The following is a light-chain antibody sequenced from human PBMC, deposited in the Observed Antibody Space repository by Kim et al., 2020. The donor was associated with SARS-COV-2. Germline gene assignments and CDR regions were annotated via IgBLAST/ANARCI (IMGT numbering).Light chain of an antibody. Sequence: ASVGDRVTITCQASQDITNHLNGYQQKPGKAPNLLIYDAATVERGVPSRFSGSGCGTDFTFTISSLQPEDIATYYCQQYASLPSTFGQGTRLEIK. CDR2: DAA. V-gene: IGKV1-33*01. J-gene: IGKJ5*01. CDR1: QDITNH. CDR3: QQYASLPST.